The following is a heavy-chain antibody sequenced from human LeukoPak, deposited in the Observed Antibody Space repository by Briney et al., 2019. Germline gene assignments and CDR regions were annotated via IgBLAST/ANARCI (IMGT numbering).Heavy chain of an antibody. CDR3: ARNGRAGGGNPYYYYYYMDV. J-gene: IGHJ6*03. D-gene: IGHD4-23*01. CDR2: INHSGST. V-gene: IGHV4-34*01. Sequence: SETLSLTRAVYGGSLRGDYWSWIRQPPGKGLEWIGEINHSGSTNSNPSLKSRVTISVATPKNQFSLKLSSVTAADTAVYYCARNGRAGGGNPYYYYYYMDVWGKGTTVTIPS. CDR1: GGSLRGDY.